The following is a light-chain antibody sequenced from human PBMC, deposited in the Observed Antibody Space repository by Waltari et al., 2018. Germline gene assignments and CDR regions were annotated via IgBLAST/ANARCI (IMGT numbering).Light chain of an antibody. J-gene: IGKJ2*01. CDR2: DAS. CDR1: QSVSSW. Sequence: DIQMTQSPSTLSASVGDTVTITCRASQSVSSWLAWYQQKAGKAPTVLIYDASDLESGVPSRFSGSGSDTEFTLTITGLQPEDFATYYCQQSLDSPYTFGQGTRL. CDR3: QQSLDSPYT. V-gene: IGKV1-5*01.